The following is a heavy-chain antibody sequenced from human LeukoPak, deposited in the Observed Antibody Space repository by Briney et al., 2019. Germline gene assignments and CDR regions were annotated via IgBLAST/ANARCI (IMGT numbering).Heavy chain of an antibody. V-gene: IGHV1-2*02. CDR3: ARDLSGSYDY. D-gene: IGHD1-26*01. CDR2: INPNSGGT. Sequence: ASVRVSCTPSGYTFTANYIHWVRQAPGQGLEWMGLINPNSGGTNYAQKFQGRVTLTKDTSITTGYMELSSLRSDDTAVYYCARDLSGSYDYWGQGTLVTVSS. J-gene: IGHJ4*02. CDR1: GYTFTANY.